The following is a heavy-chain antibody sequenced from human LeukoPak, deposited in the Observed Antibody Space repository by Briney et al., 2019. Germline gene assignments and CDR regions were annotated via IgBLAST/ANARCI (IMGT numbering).Heavy chain of an antibody. D-gene: IGHD3-10*01. CDR3: ARVGLWFGESDY. J-gene: IGHJ4*02. V-gene: IGHV3-11*04. CDR2: ISSSGSTI. CDR1: GLIVSSSY. Sequence: GGSLRLSCAASGLIVSSSYMSWVRQAPGKGLEWVSYISSSGSTIYYADSVKGRFTISRDNAKNSLYLQMNSLRAEDTAVYYCARVGLWFGESDYWGQGTLVTVSS.